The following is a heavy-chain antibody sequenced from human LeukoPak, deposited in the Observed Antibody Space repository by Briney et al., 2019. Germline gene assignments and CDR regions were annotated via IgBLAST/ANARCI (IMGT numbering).Heavy chain of an antibody. CDR2: ISSSSSYI. Sequence: GGSLRLSCAASGFTFSSYSMNWVRQAPGKGLEWVSSISSSSSYIYYADSVKGRFTISRDNAKNSLYLQMNSLRAEDTAVYYCARDQLAVDGSDYWGQGTLVTVSS. D-gene: IGHD6-19*01. V-gene: IGHV3-21*01. CDR3: ARDQLAVDGSDY. J-gene: IGHJ4*02. CDR1: GFTFSSYS.